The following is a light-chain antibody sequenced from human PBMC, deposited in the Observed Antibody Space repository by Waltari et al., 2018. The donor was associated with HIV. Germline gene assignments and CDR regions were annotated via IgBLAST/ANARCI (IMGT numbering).Light chain of an antibody. CDR3: LQYYTTPQT. J-gene: IGKJ1*01. CDR2: WAS. V-gene: IGKV4-1*01. Sequence: FVMTQSTDSLAVSLGERATINCKSGQSVLYSPNSKNYLAWYQQKPGHPPKLLIYWASTRESGVPDRFSGGGSGTDFTLTISSLQAEDVAVYFCLQYYTTPQTFGQGTKVEIK. CDR1: QSVLYSPNSKNY.